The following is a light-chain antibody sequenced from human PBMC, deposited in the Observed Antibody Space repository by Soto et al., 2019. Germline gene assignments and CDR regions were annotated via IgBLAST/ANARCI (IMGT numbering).Light chain of an antibody. CDR1: QSVSGW. J-gene: IGKJ1*01. V-gene: IGKV1-5*01. Sequence: DIQMTQSPSTLCASVGYTVTVTCRASQSVSGWLAWYQQRPGKAPKLLIYGASNLQSGVPPRFSGSGSGTDFTLAISSLQPEDSATYYCLQDINYPWTFGQGTKVDIK. CDR2: GAS. CDR3: LQDINYPWT.